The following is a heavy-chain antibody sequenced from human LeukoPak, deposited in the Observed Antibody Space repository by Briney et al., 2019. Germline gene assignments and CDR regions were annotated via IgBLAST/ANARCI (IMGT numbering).Heavy chain of an antibody. CDR3: ARATTTGYYYGMDV. V-gene: IGHV1-69*04. D-gene: IGHD1-1*01. J-gene: IGHJ6*02. Sequence: GASVKVFCKASGGTFSSYAISWERQAPGQGLEWMGSIIPIFGIANYAQKFQGRVTITAEKSTSTAYMELSSLRSEDTAVYYCARATTTGYYYGMDVWGQGTTVTVSS. CDR1: GGTFSSYA. CDR2: IIPIFGIA.